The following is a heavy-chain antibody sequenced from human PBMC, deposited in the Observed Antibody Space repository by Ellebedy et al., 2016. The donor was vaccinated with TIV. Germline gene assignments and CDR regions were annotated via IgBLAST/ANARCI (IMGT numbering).Heavy chain of an antibody. D-gene: IGHD6-19*01. CDR1: GFTFSNYA. Sequence: PGGSLRLSCAVSGFTFSNYAVHWVRQTPGKGLEWVAVIWYDGSKKYYGDSVKGRFTISRDNSKNTMYLEMNSLRAEDTAVYYCARDRGSGWYEAWFDPWGQGTRVTVSS. J-gene: IGHJ5*02. CDR3: ARDRGSGWYEAWFDP. CDR2: IWYDGSKK. V-gene: IGHV3-33*08.